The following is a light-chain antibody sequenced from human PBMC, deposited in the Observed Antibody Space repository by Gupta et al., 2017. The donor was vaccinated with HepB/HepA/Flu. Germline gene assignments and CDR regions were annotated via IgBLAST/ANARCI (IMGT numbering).Light chain of an antibody. V-gene: IGKV2-30*01. CDR3: RQCIHWPWGT. CDR1: QSLVYSDGNTY. CDR2: KVS. J-gene: IGKJ3*01. Sequence: DVVMTQSPLSLPVTLGQPASISCRSSQSLVYSDGNTYLSWFQQRPGQSPRRLIYKVSNRDSGVPDRFSGSGYGNDVTLKISSGEAEDVAFYYCRQCIHWPWGTFGPGTIVDIK.